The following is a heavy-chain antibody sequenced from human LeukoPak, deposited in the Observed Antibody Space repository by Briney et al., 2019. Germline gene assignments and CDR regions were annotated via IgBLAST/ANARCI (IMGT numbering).Heavy chain of an antibody. CDR2: IYFPGDT. D-gene: IGHD2/OR15-2a*01. CDR1: GGSISGDY. CDR3: ARQGGTYFPHFDV. Sequence: SETLSLTCTVSGGSISGDYWSWIRQSPGNELELIGYIYFPGDTNYKPSLRSRVTISGDTSKNVFSLTLNSVTAADTAIYYCARQGGTYFPHFDVWGPGTLVTVSS. J-gene: IGHJ4*02. V-gene: IGHV4-59*08.